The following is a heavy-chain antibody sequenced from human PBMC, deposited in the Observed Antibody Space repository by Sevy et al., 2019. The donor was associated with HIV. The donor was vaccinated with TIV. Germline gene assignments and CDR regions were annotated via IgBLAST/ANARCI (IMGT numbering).Heavy chain of an antibody. CDR3: TTDGGGYNYGYSFDY. V-gene: IGHV3-21*01. J-gene: IGHJ4*02. CDR2: ISSSSSYI. D-gene: IGHD5-18*01. CDR1: GFTFSSYS. Sequence: GGSLRLSCAASGFTFSSYSMNWVRQAPGKGLEWVSSISSSSSYIYYADSVKGRFTISRDNAKNSLYLQMNSLRAEDTAVYYCTTDGGGYNYGYSFDYWGQGTLVTVSS.